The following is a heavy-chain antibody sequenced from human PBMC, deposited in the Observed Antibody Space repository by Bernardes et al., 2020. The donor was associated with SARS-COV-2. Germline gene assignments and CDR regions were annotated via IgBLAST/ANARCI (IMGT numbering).Heavy chain of an antibody. D-gene: IGHD3-10*01. Sequence: GSLRLSCAASGFTFSSYAMHWVRQAPGKGLEWVAVISYDGSNKYYADSVKGRFTISRDNSKNTLYLQMNSLSAEDTAVYYCAREFGEYNYYYYGMDVWGQGTTVTVSS. CDR2: ISYDGSNK. J-gene: IGHJ6*02. V-gene: IGHV3-30-3*01. CDR3: AREFGEYNYYYYGMDV. CDR1: GFTFSSYA.